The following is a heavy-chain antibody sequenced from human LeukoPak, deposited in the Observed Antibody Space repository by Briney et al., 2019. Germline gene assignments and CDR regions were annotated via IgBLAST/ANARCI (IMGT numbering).Heavy chain of an antibody. D-gene: IGHD5-18*01. Sequence: SETLSLTCAVYGGSFSGYDWSWIRQPPGKGLEWIGEINHSGSTNYNPSLKSRVTISVDTSKNQFSLKLSSVTAADTAVYYCARGNRYSYGSIDYWGRGTLVTVSS. CDR3: ARGNRYSYGSIDY. V-gene: IGHV4-34*01. J-gene: IGHJ4*02. CDR1: GGSFSGYD. CDR2: INHSGST.